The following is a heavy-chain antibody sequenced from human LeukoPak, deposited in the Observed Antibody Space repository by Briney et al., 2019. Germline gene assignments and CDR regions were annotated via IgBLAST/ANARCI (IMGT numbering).Heavy chain of an antibody. CDR2: IIPILGIA. J-gene: IGHJ4*02. Sequence: SVEVSCKASGGTFSSYAISWVRQAPGQGLEWMGRIIPILGIANYAQKFQGRVTITADKSTSTAYMELSSLRSEDTAVYYCARETYSGRLIDYWGQGTLVTVSS. CDR1: GGTFSSYA. D-gene: IGHD1-26*01. V-gene: IGHV1-69*04. CDR3: ARETYSGRLIDY.